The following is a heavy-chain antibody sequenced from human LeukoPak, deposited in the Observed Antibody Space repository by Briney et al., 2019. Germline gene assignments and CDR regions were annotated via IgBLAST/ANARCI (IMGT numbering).Heavy chain of an antibody. J-gene: IGHJ4*02. V-gene: IGHV4-34*01. CDR2: INHSGST. D-gene: IGHD1-26*01. CDR3: ARMRSYYTGFDY. CDR1: GGSFSGYY. Sequence: PSETLSLTCAVYGGSFSGYYWSWIRQPPGKGLEWMGEINHSGSTNYNPSLKSRVTISVDTSKNQFSLKLSSVTAADTAVYYCARMRSYYTGFDYWGQGTLVTVSS.